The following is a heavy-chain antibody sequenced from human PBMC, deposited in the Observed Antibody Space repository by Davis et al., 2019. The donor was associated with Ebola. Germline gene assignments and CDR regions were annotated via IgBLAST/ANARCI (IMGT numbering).Heavy chain of an antibody. V-gene: IGHV3-23*01. Sequence: SLKISCAASGFTFSNFAMSWVRQAPGKGLEWVSTISSVGGTKYFADSVKGRVTISRDNSKNTLHLEMNSLRVEDTAIYYCAKNPQLVELEYFQHWGQGTLVTVSS. CDR3: AKNPQLVELEYFQH. J-gene: IGHJ1*01. D-gene: IGHD6-13*01. CDR1: GFTFSNFA. CDR2: ISSVGGTK.